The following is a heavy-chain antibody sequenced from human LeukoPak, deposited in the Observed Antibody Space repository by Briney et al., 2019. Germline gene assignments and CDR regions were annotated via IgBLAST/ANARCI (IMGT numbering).Heavy chain of an antibody. Sequence: SETLSLTCTVSGGSISSGNYQYYWGWIRQPPGKGLEWIASVYETGSPYYNPSLKSRVTVSVDTSKNQFSLKMSSLTAADTAVYYCARVWEGDGYSFDYWGQGTLVTVSS. CDR2: VYETGSP. V-gene: IGHV4-39*07. D-gene: IGHD5-24*01. CDR1: GGSISSGNYQYY. CDR3: ARVWEGDGYSFDY. J-gene: IGHJ4*02.